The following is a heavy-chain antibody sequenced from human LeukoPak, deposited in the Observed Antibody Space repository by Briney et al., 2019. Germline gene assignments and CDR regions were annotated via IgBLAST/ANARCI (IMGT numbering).Heavy chain of an antibody. V-gene: IGHV4-61*05. CDR1: GGSISSSSYY. D-gene: IGHD2-15*01. CDR2: VYSSGST. J-gene: IGHJ6*02. CDR3: ARHRSTFSYGMDV. Sequence: SETLSLTCTVSGGSISSSSYYWGWIRQPPGKGLEWIGYVYSSGSTNYNPSLKSRVAISVDTSKNQFSLKLSSVTAADTAVYYCARHRSTFSYGMDVWGQGTTVTVFS.